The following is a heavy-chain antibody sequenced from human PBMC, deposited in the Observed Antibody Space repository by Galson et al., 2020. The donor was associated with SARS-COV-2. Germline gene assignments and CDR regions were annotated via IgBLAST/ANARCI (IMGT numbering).Heavy chain of an antibody. CDR1: GDSVSSNSAA. J-gene: IGHJ3*02. Sequence: SQTHSLTCAISGDSVSSNSAAWNWIRQSPSRGLEWLGRTYYRSKWSIDYAVSVKSRIIINPDTSKNQFSLQLNSLTPEDTAMYYCAGRVAGANSLDIWGQGAMVIVSS. CDR2: TYYRSKWSI. D-gene: IGHD6-25*01. V-gene: IGHV6-1*01. CDR3: AGRVAGANSLDI.